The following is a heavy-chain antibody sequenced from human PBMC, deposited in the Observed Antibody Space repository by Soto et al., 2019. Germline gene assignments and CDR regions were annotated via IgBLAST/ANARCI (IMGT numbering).Heavy chain of an antibody. J-gene: IGHJ5*02. V-gene: IGHV1-24*01. CDR1: GYTLTELS. CDR2: FDPEDGET. D-gene: IGHD3-22*01. Sequence: ASVKVSCKVSGYTLTELSMHWVRQAPGKGLEWMGGFDPEDGETIYAQKFQGRVTMTEDTSTDTAYMELSSLRSEDTAVYYCATTYYYDSSGYYINWFDPWGQEPWSPSPQ. CDR3: ATTYYYDSSGYYINWFDP.